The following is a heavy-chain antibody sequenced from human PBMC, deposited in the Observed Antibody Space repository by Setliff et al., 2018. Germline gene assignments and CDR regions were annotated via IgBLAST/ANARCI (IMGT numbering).Heavy chain of an antibody. J-gene: IGHJ6*03. Sequence: ASVKVSCKASGYTFTSYDINWVRQATGQGLEWMGWMNPNSGNTGYAQKFQGRVTMTRNTSISTAYMELSSLRSEDTAVYYCARLGGSSGSGGFYYYYYYMDVWGKGTTVTVSS. D-gene: IGHD3-22*01. CDR3: ARLGGSSGSGGFYYYYYYMDV. CDR1: GYTFTSYD. CDR2: MNPNSGNT. V-gene: IGHV1-8*02.